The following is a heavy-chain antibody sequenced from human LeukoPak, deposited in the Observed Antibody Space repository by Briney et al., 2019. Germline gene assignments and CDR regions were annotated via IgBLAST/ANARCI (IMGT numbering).Heavy chain of an antibody. CDR2: IYYSGSA. V-gene: IGHV4-59*01. D-gene: IGHD2/OR15-2a*01. CDR3: ARELKVGNTGYYFDY. CDR1: GGSISNYY. J-gene: IGHJ4*02. Sequence: SVTLSLTCTVSGGSISNYYWCWIRQPPGKGLECIGYIYYSGSAYYNPSLKSRTTISVDTSSNQLSLKSASVTAADTAVYYCARELKVGNTGYYFDYWGQGALVTVSS.